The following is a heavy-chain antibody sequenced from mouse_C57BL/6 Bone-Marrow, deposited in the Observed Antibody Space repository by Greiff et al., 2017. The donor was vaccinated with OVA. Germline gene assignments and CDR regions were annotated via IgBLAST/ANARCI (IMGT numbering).Heavy chain of an antibody. CDR2: INYDGSST. CDR3: ARRDPDAMDY. Sequence: EVHLVESEGGLVQPGSSMKLSCTASGFTFSDYYMAWVRQVPEKGLEWFANINYDGSSTYYLDSWKSRFIISRDNGKNILYLQMSSLKSEDTATYYCARRDPDAMDYWGQGTSVTVSS. CDR1: GFTFSDYY. V-gene: IGHV5-16*01. J-gene: IGHJ4*01. D-gene: IGHD3-3*01.